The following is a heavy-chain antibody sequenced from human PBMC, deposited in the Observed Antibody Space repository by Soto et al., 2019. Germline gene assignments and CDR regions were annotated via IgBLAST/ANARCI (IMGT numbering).Heavy chain of an antibody. D-gene: IGHD1-26*01. V-gene: IGHV3-23*01. CDR2: ISGSGDST. Sequence: EVQLLESGGGLVQPGGSLRLSCAASGFTFSSYAMRWVRQAPVKGLEWVSAISGSGDSTYYADSVKGRFTISRDNSKNTLYLQMNSLRAEAPAVYYCARRGGGSDYDYWGQGTRVTVSS. CDR3: ARRGGGSDYDY. J-gene: IGHJ4*02. CDR1: GFTFSSYA.